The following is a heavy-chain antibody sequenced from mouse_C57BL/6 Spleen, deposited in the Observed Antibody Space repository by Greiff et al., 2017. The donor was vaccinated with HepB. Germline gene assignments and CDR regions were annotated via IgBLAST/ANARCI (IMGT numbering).Heavy chain of an antibody. J-gene: IGHJ4*01. CDR3: ARWGGYDGYYYAMDY. V-gene: IGHV1-80*01. Sequence: QVQLQQSGAELVKPGASVKISCKASGYAFSSYWMNWVKQRPGKGLEWIGQIYPGDGDTNYNGKFKGKATLTADKSSSTAYMQLSSLTSEDSAVYFCARWGGYDGYYYAMDYWGQGTSVTVSS. D-gene: IGHD2-2*01. CDR2: IYPGDGDT. CDR1: GYAFSSYW.